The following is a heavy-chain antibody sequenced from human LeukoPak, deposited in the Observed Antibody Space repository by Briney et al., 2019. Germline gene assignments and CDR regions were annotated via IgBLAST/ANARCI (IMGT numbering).Heavy chain of an antibody. D-gene: IGHD2-15*01. CDR1: GGSISSGGYY. CDR2: IYYSGST. J-gene: IGHJ5*02. V-gene: IGHV4-31*03. CDR3: ARDYCSGGSCYSDWFGP. Sequence: SQTLSLTCSVSGGSISSGGYYWNWIRQHPGKGLEWIGFIYYSGSTDYSPSLKSRASISVDTSKKQFSLKLSSVTAADTAVYYCARDYCSGGSCYSDWFGPWGQGTLVTVSS.